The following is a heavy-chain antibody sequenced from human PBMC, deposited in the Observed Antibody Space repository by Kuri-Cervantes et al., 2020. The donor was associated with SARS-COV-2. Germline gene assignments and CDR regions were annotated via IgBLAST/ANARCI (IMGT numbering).Heavy chain of an antibody. CDR2: ISPNSGGT. CDR3: ARVDWATPRGPFDM. D-gene: IGHD2-2*03. J-gene: IGHJ3*02. Sequence: ASVKVSCKASGYTFTGYFVHWVRQAPGQGLGWMGWISPNSGGTNYAWKFQGRVTMSRDTSTSTASMELSRLTSDDTAIYYCARVDWATPRGPFDMWGQGTLVTVSS. V-gene: IGHV1-2*02. CDR1: GYTFTGYF.